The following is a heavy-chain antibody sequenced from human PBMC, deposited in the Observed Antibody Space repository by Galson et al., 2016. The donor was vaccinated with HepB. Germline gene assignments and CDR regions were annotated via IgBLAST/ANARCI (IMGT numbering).Heavy chain of an antibody. V-gene: IGHV4-4*02. CDR1: GVSISGTNW. J-gene: IGHJ6*02. CDR2: IYHSGST. CDR3: VRNGYYCLDA. Sequence: SETLSLTCAVSGVSISGTNWWSWVRQPPGKGLEWIGEIYHSGSTNYNPSLQSRVTISVDTSKHQFSLNLNSVTAPDTALYYCVRNGYYCLDAWGQGTTVTVSS.